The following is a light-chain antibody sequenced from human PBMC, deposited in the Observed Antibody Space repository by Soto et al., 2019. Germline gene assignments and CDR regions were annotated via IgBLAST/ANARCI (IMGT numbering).Light chain of an antibody. CDR3: HQYDNAPQT. V-gene: IGKV3-20*01. Sequence: EIVLMQSPGTLSLSPGERATLSCRSSQTLRRTYIAWYQKKPGQAPRVLIYGASKRDTGIPDRFSGSGSGTDFSLTISRLEPEDFAVYYCHQYDNAPQTYGQGTKVDIK. CDR2: GAS. CDR1: QTLRRTY. J-gene: IGKJ2*01.